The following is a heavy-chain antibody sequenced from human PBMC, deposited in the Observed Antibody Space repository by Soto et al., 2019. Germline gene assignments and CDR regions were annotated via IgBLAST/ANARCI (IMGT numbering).Heavy chain of an antibody. Sequence: AAVKVSCKSSGYTFTSYGISWVRQAPGQGLEWMGWIDINKGKTDYAQKFQGRVTMTTDTSTSTAFMELRSLTSDDTAVYYCASERSNNDYWGQGTLVTVS. D-gene: IGHD1-20*01. CDR1: GYTFTSYG. CDR3: ASERSNNDY. V-gene: IGHV1-18*01. J-gene: IGHJ4*02. CDR2: IDINKGKT.